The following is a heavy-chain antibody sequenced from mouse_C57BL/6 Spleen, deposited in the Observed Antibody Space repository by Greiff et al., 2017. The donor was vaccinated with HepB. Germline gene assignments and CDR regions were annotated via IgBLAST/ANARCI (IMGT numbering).Heavy chain of an antibody. Sequence: EVHLVESGGGLVKPGGSLKLSCAASGFTFSDYGMHWVRQAPEKGLEWVAYISSGSSTIYYADTVKGRFTISRDNAKNTLFLQMTSLRSEDTAMYYCARNPYGSSYHYFDYWGQGTTLTVSS. J-gene: IGHJ2*01. D-gene: IGHD1-1*01. V-gene: IGHV5-17*01. CDR1: GFTFSDYG. CDR3: ARNPYGSSYHYFDY. CDR2: ISSGSSTI.